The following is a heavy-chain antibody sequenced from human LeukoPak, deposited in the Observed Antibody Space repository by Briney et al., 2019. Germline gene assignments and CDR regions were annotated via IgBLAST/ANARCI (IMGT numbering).Heavy chain of an antibody. CDR3: AKDRPVGGEYH. V-gene: IGHV3-33*06. CDR1: GFTFSSYG. J-gene: IGHJ5*02. Sequence: GRSLRLSCAASGFTFSSYGMHWVRQAPGKGLEWVAVIWYDGSNKYYADSVKGRFTISRDNSKNTLYLQMNSLRAEDTAVYYCAKDRPVGGEYHWGQGTLVTVSS. D-gene: IGHD3-16*01. CDR2: IWYDGSNK.